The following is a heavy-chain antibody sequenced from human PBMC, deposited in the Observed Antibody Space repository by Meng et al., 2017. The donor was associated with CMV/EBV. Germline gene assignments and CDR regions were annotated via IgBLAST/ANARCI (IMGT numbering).Heavy chain of an antibody. Sequence: TLNESGLTLVKPTQTLPRTFTFSGFSLSTSGVGVGWIRQPPGKALEWLALIYWDDDKRYSPSLKSRLTITKDTSKNQVVLTMTNMDPVDTATYYCAHSNVFVTTVTSFDYWGQGTLVTVSS. CDR2: IYWDDDK. CDR3: AHSNVFVTTVTSFDY. CDR1: GFSLSTSGVG. D-gene: IGHD4-17*01. J-gene: IGHJ4*02. V-gene: IGHV2-5*02.